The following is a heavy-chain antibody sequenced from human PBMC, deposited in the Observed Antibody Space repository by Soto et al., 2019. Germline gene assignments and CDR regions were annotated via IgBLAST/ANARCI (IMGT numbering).Heavy chain of an antibody. Sequence: GASVKVSCKASGYTFTSYDINWVRQATGQGLEWMGWMNPSSGNTGYAQKFQGRVTMTRDASISTVYMEVSSLRSDDTAVFYCVRGNPSHDYGGPNNWFDPWGQGTLVTVSS. CDR3: VRGNPSHDYGGPNNWFDP. V-gene: IGHV1-8*01. CDR2: MNPSSGNT. D-gene: IGHD4-17*01. J-gene: IGHJ5*02. CDR1: GYTFTSYD.